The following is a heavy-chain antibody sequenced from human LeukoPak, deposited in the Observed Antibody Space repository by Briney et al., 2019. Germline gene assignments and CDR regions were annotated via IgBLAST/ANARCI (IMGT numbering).Heavy chain of an antibody. CDR3: ARRAGAYSHPYDY. CDR1: GFTFSNYA. J-gene: IGHJ4*02. V-gene: IGHV3-23*01. D-gene: IGHD4/OR15-4a*01. Sequence: HPGGSLRLSCAASGFTFSNYAMNWVRQAPGKGLEWVSGISGSGGSTYYADSVKGRFTISRDNSKNTLYLQMNSLRAEDTAVYYCARRAGAYSHPYDYWGQGTLVTVSS. CDR2: ISGSGGST.